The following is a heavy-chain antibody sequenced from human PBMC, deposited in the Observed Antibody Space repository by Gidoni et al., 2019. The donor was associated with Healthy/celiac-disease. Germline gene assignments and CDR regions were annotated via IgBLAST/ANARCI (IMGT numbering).Heavy chain of an antibody. CDR1: GSTFSSYE. V-gene: IGHV3-48*03. Sequence: EVQLVESGGGLVQPGGSLRLSWAASGSTFSSYEMNWVRQAPGRGLEWVSYISSSGSTIYYADSVKGRFTISRDNAKNSLYLQMNSLRAEDTAVYYCARESIVVVPAAIGRDLDYWGQGTLVTVSS. CDR2: ISSSGSTI. D-gene: IGHD2-2*02. CDR3: ARESIVVVPAAIGRDLDY. J-gene: IGHJ4*02.